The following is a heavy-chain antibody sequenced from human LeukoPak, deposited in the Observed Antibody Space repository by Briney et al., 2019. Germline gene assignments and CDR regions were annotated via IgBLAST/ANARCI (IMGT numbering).Heavy chain of an antibody. J-gene: IGHJ4*02. D-gene: IGHD1-26*01. CDR2: ISGSSSYI. Sequence: GGSLRLSCAASGFTFSSYSMNWVRQALGKGLEWVSSISGSSSYIYCADSLKGRFTISRDNAKNSLYLQMNSLRAEDTAVYYCAKEAIMWELLGGWSRNFDYWGQGTLVTVSS. CDR1: GFTFSSYS. CDR3: AKEAIMWELLGGWSRNFDY. V-gene: IGHV3-21*04.